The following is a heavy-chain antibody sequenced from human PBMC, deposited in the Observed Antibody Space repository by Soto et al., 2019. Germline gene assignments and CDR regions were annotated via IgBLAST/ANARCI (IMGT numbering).Heavy chain of an antibody. CDR2: MNPNSGNT. D-gene: IGHD4-17*01. V-gene: IGHV1-8*01. CDR1: GYTFTSHD. J-gene: IGHJ4*02. Sequence: QVQLVQSGAEVKKSGASVKVSCKASGYTFTSHDINWVRQATGQGLEWMGWMNPNSGNTGDAQKFQGRVSTTSNTSISTADMELSSLRSEATAVYYCARWDYGYYARVDYWGQGTLVTVSS. CDR3: ARWDYGYYARVDY.